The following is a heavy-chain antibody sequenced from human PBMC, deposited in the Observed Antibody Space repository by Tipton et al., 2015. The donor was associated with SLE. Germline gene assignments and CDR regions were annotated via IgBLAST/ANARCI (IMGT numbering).Heavy chain of an antibody. D-gene: IGHD5-24*01. CDR1: GGSISSSSYY. J-gene: IGHJ3*02. CDR3: ARDRHSIKAVDI. CDR2: IYTSGRT. V-gene: IGHV4-61*02. Sequence: TLSLTCTVSGGSISSSSYYWSWIRQPAGKGLEWVGRIYTSGRTNYNPSLKSRVTMSVDTSKNQFSLKLSSVTAADTAVYYCARDRHSIKAVDIWGKGTMVSVSS.